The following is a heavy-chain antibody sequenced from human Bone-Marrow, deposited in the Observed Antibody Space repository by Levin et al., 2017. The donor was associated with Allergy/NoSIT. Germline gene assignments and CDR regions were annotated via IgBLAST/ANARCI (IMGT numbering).Heavy chain of an antibody. Sequence: SVKVSCKASGGSFSSSPISWVRQAPGQGLEWMGGIIPLFRTADYAQKFQGRVTITADESTSTGYMELRSLRSDDTAVYYCATVVGRESLGGNYYYGLDVWGQGTTVTVSS. CDR2: IIPLFRTA. CDR3: ATVVGRESLGGNYYYGLDV. D-gene: IGHD3-16*01. CDR1: GGSFSSSP. J-gene: IGHJ6*02. V-gene: IGHV1-69*13.